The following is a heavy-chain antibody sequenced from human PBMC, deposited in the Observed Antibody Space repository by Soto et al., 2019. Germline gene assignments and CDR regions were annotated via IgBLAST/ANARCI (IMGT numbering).Heavy chain of an antibody. CDR3: AKERLASGFAY. V-gene: IGHV3-23*01. D-gene: IGHD6-25*01. CDR2: ISGGGDNT. CDR1: GFTFSNYA. J-gene: IGHJ4*02. Sequence: EVQLLDSGGGLVQPGGSLRLSCEASGFTFSNYAMNWVRQAPGKGLEWVLGISGGGDNTYYADSVKGRFTISRDNSKNTVFLQMNSLRAEDTAVYYCAKERLASGFAYWGQGTLVTVSS.